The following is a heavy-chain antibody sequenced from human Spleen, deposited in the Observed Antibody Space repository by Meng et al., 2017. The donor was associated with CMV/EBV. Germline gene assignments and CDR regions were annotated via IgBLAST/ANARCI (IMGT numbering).Heavy chain of an antibody. CDR3: ARDQAGWFDP. Sequence: GESLKISCAASGFTFSSYSMNWVRQAPGKGLEWVSYSSSSSSTIYYADSVKGRFTISRDNTKNALYLQMNSLRAEDTAVYYCARDQAGWFDPWGQGTLVTVSS. CDR2: SSSSSSTI. J-gene: IGHJ5*02. CDR1: GFTFSSYS. V-gene: IGHV3-48*04.